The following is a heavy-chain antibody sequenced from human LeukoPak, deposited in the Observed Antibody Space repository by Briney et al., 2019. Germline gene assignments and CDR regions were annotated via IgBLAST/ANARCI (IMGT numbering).Heavy chain of an antibody. D-gene: IGHD6-13*01. CDR1: GGSISSFY. CDR3: ARQVTAAAGTNWFDP. Sequence: SETLSLTCTVSGGSISSFYWSWIRQPPGKGLEWIGYIYYRGSTNYNPSLKSRVTISVDTSKNQFSLKLSSVTAADTAVYYCARQVTAAAGTNWFDPWGQGTLVTVS. J-gene: IGHJ5*02. CDR2: IYYRGST. V-gene: IGHV4-59*08.